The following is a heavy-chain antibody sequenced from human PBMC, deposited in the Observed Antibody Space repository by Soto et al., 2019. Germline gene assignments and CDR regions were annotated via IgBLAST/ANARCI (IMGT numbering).Heavy chain of an antibody. CDR1: GYTFTSYG. CDR3: ARLAAAGLIGYNWFDP. CDR2: ISAYNGNT. J-gene: IGHJ5*02. V-gene: IGHV1-18*01. D-gene: IGHD6-13*01. Sequence: ASVTVSCKASGYTFTSYGIIWVRQAPGQGLEWMGWISAYNGNTNYAQKLQGRVTMTTDTSTSTAYMELRSLRSDDTAVYYCARLAAAGLIGYNWFDPWGQGTLVTVSS.